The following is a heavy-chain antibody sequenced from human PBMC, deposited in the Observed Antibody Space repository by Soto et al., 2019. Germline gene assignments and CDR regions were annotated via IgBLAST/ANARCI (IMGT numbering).Heavy chain of an antibody. CDR2: IYYTGYT. CDR3: GRVKWFGESGFDY. D-gene: IGHD3-10*01. Sequence: SETLSLTCTVSGGSISSYYWSWIRQPPGKGLEWIGYIYYTGYTNYNPSLKSRVTISVDTSKNQFSLNVSSVTAADTAVYYCGRVKWFGESGFDYWGQGTLVTVSS. V-gene: IGHV4-59*01. CDR1: GGSISSYY. J-gene: IGHJ4*02.